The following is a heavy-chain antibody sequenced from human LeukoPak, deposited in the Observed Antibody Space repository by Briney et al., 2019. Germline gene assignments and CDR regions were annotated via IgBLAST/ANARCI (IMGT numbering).Heavy chain of an antibody. CDR1: GFTFSSYS. V-gene: IGHV3-21*01. D-gene: IGHD3-3*01. J-gene: IGHJ3*02. CDR3: ARDDYDFWSGYYTSAFDI. CDR2: ISSSSSYI. Sequence: GGSQRLSCAASGFTFSSYSMNWVRQAPGKGLEWVSSISSSSSYIYYADSVKGRFTISRDNAKNSLYLQMNSLRAEDTAVYYCARDDYDFWSGYYTSAFDIWGQGTMVTVSS.